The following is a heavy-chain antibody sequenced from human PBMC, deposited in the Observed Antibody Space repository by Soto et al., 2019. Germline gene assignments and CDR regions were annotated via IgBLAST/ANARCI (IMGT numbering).Heavy chain of an antibody. CDR2: VNLSGRS. D-gene: IGHD3-10*01. CDR3: AAHAGPTYGPLDY. V-gene: IGHV4-34*01. J-gene: IGHJ4*02. Sequence: SDTLPLTCSVSGKAFNEHYCSWLRQHPGKGLEWIGDVNLSGRSNYNPSLKSRVTISIDTSKNQFSLKLNSVTAADTAVYYCAAHAGPTYGPLDYWGQGNLVTVS. CDR1: GKAFNEHY.